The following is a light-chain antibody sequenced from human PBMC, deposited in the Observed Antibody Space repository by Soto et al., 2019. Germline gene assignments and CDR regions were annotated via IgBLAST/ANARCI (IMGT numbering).Light chain of an antibody. J-gene: IGKJ1*01. CDR1: QSVSSN. CDR3: QQYGNSRT. CDR2: GAS. V-gene: IGKV3-15*01. Sequence: EIVTTQSPATRSVSPGERATLSCRASQSVSSNLAWYQQQPGQAPSLLIYGASTRATGIPARFSGSGSGTEFTLTIRRLEPEDFAVYYCQQYGNSRTFGQGTQVEIK.